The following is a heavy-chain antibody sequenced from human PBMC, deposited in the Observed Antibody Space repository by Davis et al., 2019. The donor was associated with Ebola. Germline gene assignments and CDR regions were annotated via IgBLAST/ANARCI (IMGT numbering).Heavy chain of an antibody. CDR3: ARPPPTRYYGMDV. D-gene: IGHD1-26*01. V-gene: IGHV3-30*03. CDR1: GFTFSSYG. CDR2: ISYDGSNK. Sequence: GESLKISCAASGFTFSSYGMRWVRQAPGKGLEWVAVISYDGSNKYYADSVKGRFTISRDNSKNTLYLQMNSLRAEDTAVYYCARPPPTRYYGMDVWGQGTTVTVSS. J-gene: IGHJ6*02.